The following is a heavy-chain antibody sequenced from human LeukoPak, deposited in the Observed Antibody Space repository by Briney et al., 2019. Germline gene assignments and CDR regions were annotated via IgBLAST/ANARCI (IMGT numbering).Heavy chain of an antibody. V-gene: IGHV1-2*02. CDR2: INPNSGGT. CDR3: ARAIYGSGSYFGY. D-gene: IGHD3-10*01. Sequence: EASVKVSCKASGYTFTGYYMHWVRQAPGQGLEWMGWINPNSGGTDYAQKFQGRVTMTRDTSISTAYMELSRLRSDDTAVYYCARAIYGSGSYFGYWGQGTLVTVSS. J-gene: IGHJ4*02. CDR1: GYTFTGYY.